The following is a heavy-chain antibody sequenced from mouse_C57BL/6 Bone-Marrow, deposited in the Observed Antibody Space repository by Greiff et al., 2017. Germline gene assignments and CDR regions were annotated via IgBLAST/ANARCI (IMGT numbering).Heavy chain of an antibody. V-gene: IGHV1-85*01. Sequence: QVQLKQSGPELVKPGASVKLSCKASGYTFTSYDINWVKQRPGQGLEWIGWIYPGDGSTKYNEKFKGKATLTVDTSSSTAYMELHSLTSEDSAVYFWARSCGCVLRNYWGRGTTPTVSA. J-gene: IGHJ2*01. CDR1: GYTFTSYD. CDR3: ARSCGCVLRNY. CDR2: IYPGDGST.